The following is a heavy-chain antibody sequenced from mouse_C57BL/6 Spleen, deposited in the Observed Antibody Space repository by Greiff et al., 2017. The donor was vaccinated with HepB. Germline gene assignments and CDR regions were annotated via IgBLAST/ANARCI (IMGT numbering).Heavy chain of an antibody. CDR3: ASHYYGSSYWYFDV. CDR2: ISSGGSYT. D-gene: IGHD1-1*01. J-gene: IGHJ1*03. CDR1: GFTFSSYG. V-gene: IGHV5-6*01. Sequence: EVKLMESGGDLVKPGGSLKLSCAASGFTFSSYGMSWVRQTPDKRLEWVATISSGGSYTYYPDSVKGRFTISRDNAKNTLYLQLSSLKSEDTAMYYCASHYYGSSYWYFDVWGTGTTVTVSS.